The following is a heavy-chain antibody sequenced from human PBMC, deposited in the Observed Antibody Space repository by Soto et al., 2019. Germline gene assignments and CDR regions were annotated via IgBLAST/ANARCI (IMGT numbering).Heavy chain of an antibody. CDR3: VRARSTDSRPNY. CDR2: ITSSSSYI. J-gene: IGHJ4*02. D-gene: IGHD3-22*01. Sequence: GGSLRLSCAASGFTFSLYSMIWVRQAPGKGLEWVASITSSSSYIYYEDSLKGRFTISRDNAKNSLFLQLDSLRAEDTAVYFCVRARSTDSRPNYWGQGTLVTVSS. V-gene: IGHV3-21*01. CDR1: GFTFSLYS.